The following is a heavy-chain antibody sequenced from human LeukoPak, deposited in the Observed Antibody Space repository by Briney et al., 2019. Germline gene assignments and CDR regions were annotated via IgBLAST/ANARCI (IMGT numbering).Heavy chain of an antibody. J-gene: IGHJ4*02. V-gene: IGHV1-46*01. CDR2: INPSGGST. CDR3: ARGYYDRSGYLSPLRY. D-gene: IGHD3-22*01. CDR1: GYTFTSYY. Sequence: ASVKVSCKASGYTFTSYYMHLVRQAPGQGLEWMGIINPSGGSTSYAQKFQGRVTMTRYTSTRPVYMELSSLRSADTAVYYCARGYYDRSGYLSPLRYWGQGTLVTVSS.